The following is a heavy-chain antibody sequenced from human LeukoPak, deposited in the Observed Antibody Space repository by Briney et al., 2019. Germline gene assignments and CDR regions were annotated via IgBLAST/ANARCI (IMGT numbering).Heavy chain of an antibody. V-gene: IGHV4-30-4*01. CDR2: IYYSGST. CDR3: ARDLLNEGNHLDY. D-gene: IGHD4-23*01. J-gene: IGHJ4*02. Sequence: SETLSITCTVSGGSISSGDYYWSWIRQPPGKGLEWIGYIYYSGSTYYNPSLKSRVTISVDTSKNQFSLKLSSVTAADTAVYYCARDLLNEGNHLDYWGQGTLVTVSS. CDR1: GGSISSGDYY.